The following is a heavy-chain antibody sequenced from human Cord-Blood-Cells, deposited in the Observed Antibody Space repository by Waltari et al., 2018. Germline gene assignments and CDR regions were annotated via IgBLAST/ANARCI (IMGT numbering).Heavy chain of an antibody. V-gene: IGHV3-49*04. J-gene: IGHJ3*02. CDR3: TRDGEITIFGVVIIRAFDI. D-gene: IGHD3-3*01. CDR2: IRSKAYGGTT. Sequence: EVQLVESGGGLVQPGRSLRLSCTASGFTFGDYAMSWVRQAPGKGLEWVGFIRSKAYGGTTEYAASVKGRFTISRDDSKSIAYLQMNSLKTEDTAVYYCTRDGEITIFGVVIIRAFDIWGQGTMVTVSS. CDR1: GFTFGDYA.